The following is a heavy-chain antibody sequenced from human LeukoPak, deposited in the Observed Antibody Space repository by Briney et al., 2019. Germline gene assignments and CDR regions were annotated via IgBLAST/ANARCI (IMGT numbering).Heavy chain of an antibody. CDR2: ISGSGGTT. CDR3: AKAPRGDSSGYYSVHFQD. Sequence: GGSLRLSCVVSGFTFNNYAMSWVRQAPGKGLEWVSAISGSGGTTYYADSVKGRFTISRDNSKNTLYLQMNSLRAEDTAVYYCAKAPRGDSSGYYSVHFQDWGQGTLVTVSS. J-gene: IGHJ1*01. CDR1: GFTFNNYA. D-gene: IGHD3-22*01. V-gene: IGHV3-23*01.